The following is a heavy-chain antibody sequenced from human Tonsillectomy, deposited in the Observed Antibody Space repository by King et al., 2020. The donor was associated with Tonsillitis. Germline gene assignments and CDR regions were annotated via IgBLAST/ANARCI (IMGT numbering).Heavy chain of an antibody. CDR1: GGSISSYY. CDR3: ARAYITMMIN. J-gene: IGHJ4*02. CDR2: IYYSGST. D-gene: IGHD3-22*01. Sequence: QLQESGPGLVKPSETLSLTCTVSGGSISSYYWSWIRQPPGKGLEWIGYIYYSGSTNYNPSLRSRVTISVDTSKNQFSLKLSSVTAADTAVYYCARAYITMMINWGQGTLVTVSS. V-gene: IGHV4-59*01.